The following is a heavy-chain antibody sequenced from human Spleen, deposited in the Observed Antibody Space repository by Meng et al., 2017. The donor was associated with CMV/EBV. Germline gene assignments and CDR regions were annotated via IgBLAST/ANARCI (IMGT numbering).Heavy chain of an antibody. CDR1: GGSISSSSYY. CDR2: IYYSGST. Sequence: GSLRLSCTVSGGSISSSSYYWGWIRQPPGKGLEWMGSIYYSGSTYYNPSLKSRVTISVDTSKNQFSLKLSSVTAADTAVYYCARHGGYYYYGMDVWGQGTTVTVSS. CDR3: ARHGGYYYYGMDV. D-gene: IGHD3-16*01. V-gene: IGHV4-39*01. J-gene: IGHJ6*02.